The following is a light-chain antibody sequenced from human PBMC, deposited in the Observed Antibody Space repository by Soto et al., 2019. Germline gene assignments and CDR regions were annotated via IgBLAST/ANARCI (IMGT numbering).Light chain of an antibody. CDR3: HQYGTAPLT. CDR1: HSVSSN. Sequence: EIVLTQSPGTLSLSPGERATLSCRASHSVSSNLAWYQQKPGQAPRLLIYDASNRANGIPARFSGSGSGTDFTLTISRLEPEDFAVYYCHQYGTAPLTFGPGTTVDIK. V-gene: IGKV3-20*01. J-gene: IGKJ3*01. CDR2: DAS.